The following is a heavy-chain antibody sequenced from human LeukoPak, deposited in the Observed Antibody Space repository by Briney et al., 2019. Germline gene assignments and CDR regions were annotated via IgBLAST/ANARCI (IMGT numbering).Heavy chain of an antibody. J-gene: IGHJ4*02. CDR3: ARDTALDY. V-gene: IGHV3-23*01. D-gene: IGHD5-18*01. CDR2: ISGSGAKT. Sequence: GGSLRLSCGASGFTFRSYAMTRVRQAPGKGLEWVSAISGSGAKTYYADSVKGRFTISRDNSKNTLYLQMNSLRAEDTAVYYCARDTALDYWGQGTLVTVSS. CDR1: GFTFRSYA.